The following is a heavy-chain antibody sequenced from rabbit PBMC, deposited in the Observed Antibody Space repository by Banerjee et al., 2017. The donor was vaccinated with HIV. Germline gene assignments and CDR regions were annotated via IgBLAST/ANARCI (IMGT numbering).Heavy chain of an antibody. CDR2: VDAGSSGST. CDR3: ARDDSSVWGYVFNL. J-gene: IGHJ4*01. V-gene: IGHV1S45*01. CDR1: GFSFSSSYW. Sequence: QEQLVESGGGLVQPEGSLTLTCTASGFSFSSSYWICWVRPAPGKGLEWIACVDAGSSGSTWYASWAKGRFTISITSSTTVTLQMTSLTAADTATYFCARDDSSVWGYVFNLWGPGTLVTVS. D-gene: IGHD4-1*01.